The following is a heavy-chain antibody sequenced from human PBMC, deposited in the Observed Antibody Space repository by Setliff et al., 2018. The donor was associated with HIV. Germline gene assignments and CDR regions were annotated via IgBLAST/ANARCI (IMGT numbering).Heavy chain of an antibody. Sequence: GESLKISCQASGYSFNNYWIGWERQMPGKGLEWMGIIYPGDSDTRYNPSFQGHVTISADKSISTAYVQWSGLKAADTAIYYCARRPYYDSWSGHQAFDVWGQGTMVTVSS. D-gene: IGHD3-3*01. CDR2: IYPGDSDT. CDR3: ARRPYYDSWSGHQAFDV. J-gene: IGHJ3*01. V-gene: IGHV5-51*01. CDR1: GYSFNNYW.